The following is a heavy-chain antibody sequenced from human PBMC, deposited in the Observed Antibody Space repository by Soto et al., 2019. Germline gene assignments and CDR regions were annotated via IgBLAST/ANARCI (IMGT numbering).Heavy chain of an antibody. Sequence: ASVKFSCKASGYTFTGYYMHWVRQAPVQGLEWMGWINPNSGGTNYAQKFQGWVTMTRDTSISTAYMELSRLRSDDTAVYYCAREGDYGDYVSEYFQHWGQGTLVTVSS. CDR1: GYTFTGYY. CDR3: AREGDYGDYVSEYFQH. J-gene: IGHJ1*01. D-gene: IGHD4-17*01. V-gene: IGHV1-2*04. CDR2: INPNSGGT.